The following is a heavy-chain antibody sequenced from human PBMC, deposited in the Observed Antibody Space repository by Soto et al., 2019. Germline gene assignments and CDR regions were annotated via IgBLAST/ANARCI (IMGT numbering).Heavy chain of an antibody. CDR1: GGTFSSYA. CDR3: ARDRAYYDYVWGSYRQDYYYYGMDV. V-gene: IGHV1-69*01. D-gene: IGHD3-16*02. CDR2: IIPTFGTA. Sequence: QVQLVQSGAEVKKPGSSVKVSCKASGGTFSSYAISWVRQAPGQGLEWMGGIIPTFGTANYAQKFQGRVTITADESTSTAYMELSSLRSEDTAVYYCARDRAYYDYVWGSYRQDYYYYGMDVWGQGTTVTVSS. J-gene: IGHJ6*02.